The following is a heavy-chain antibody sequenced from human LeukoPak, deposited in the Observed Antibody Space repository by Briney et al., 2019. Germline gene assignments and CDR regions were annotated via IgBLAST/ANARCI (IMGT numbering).Heavy chain of an antibody. V-gene: IGHV3-53*01. J-gene: IGHJ4*02. D-gene: IGHD1-26*01. CDR1: GLIVSNSY. CDR3: ARRSSGSPPYYFGY. Sequence: PGGSLRLSCAASGLIVSNSYMNWVRQAPGKGLEWVSVIYYNGNTLYADSVMGRFTISRDNSKNTLYLQMNSLRAEDTAVYYCARRSSGSPPYYFGYWGQGTLVTVSS. CDR2: IYYNGNT.